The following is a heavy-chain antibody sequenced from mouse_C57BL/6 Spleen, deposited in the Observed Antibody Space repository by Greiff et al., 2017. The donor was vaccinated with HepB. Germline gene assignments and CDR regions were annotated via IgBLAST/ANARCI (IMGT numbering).Heavy chain of an antibody. CDR2: INSDGGST. V-gene: IGHV5-2*01. CDR3: ARPIYSNYVDY. CDR1: EYEFPSHD. D-gene: IGHD2-5*01. Sequence: DVKLVESGGGLVQPGESLKLSCESNEYEFPSHDMSWVRKTPGKRLELVAAINSDGGSTYYPDTMERRSIISRDNTKKTLYLQMSSLRSEDTALYYCARPIYSNYVDYWGQGTTLTVSS. J-gene: IGHJ2*01.